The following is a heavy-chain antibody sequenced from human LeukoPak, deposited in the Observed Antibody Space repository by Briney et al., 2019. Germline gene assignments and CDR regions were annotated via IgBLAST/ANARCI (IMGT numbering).Heavy chain of an antibody. Sequence: GGSLRLSCAASGFSFSNYGMNWVRQAPGKGLEWVSGIIGSGGTTYTADSVKGRFTISRDNSKNTLYLQMNSLRAEDTAVYYCARDLNWGAFDIRGQGTMVSVSS. CDR3: ARDLNWGAFDI. CDR1: GFSFSNYG. CDR2: IIGSGGTT. V-gene: IGHV3-23*01. D-gene: IGHD7-27*01. J-gene: IGHJ3*02.